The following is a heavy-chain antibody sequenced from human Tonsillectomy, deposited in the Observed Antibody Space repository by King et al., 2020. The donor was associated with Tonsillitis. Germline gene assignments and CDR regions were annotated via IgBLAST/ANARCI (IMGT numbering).Heavy chain of an antibody. V-gene: IGHV3-30-3*01. D-gene: IGHD2-2*01. CDR3: ARLVGYCSSTSCPLDY. Sequence: VQLVESGGGVVQPGRSLRLSCAASGFTFSSYAMHWVRQAPGKGLEWVAVISYDGSNKYYADSVKGRFTISRDNSKNPLYLQMNSLRAEDTAVYYCARLVGYCSSTSCPLDYWGQGTLVTVSS. CDR2: ISYDGSNK. J-gene: IGHJ4*02. CDR1: GFTFSSYA.